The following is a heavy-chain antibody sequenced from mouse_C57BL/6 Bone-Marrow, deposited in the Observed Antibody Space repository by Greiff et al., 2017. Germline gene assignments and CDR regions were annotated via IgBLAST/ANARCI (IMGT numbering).Heavy chain of an antibody. CDR1: GYTFASYW. CDR2: IDPSDSYT. J-gene: IGHJ3*01. Sequence: VQLQQPGAELVKPGASVKLSCKASGYTFASYWMQWVKQRPGQGLEWIGEIDPSDSYTNYNQKFKGKATLTVDTSSSTAYMQLSSLTSEDSAVDYCARRGWYYSNSFAYGGQGTLVTVSA. D-gene: IGHD2-5*01. CDR3: ARRGWYYSNSFAY. V-gene: IGHV1-50*01.